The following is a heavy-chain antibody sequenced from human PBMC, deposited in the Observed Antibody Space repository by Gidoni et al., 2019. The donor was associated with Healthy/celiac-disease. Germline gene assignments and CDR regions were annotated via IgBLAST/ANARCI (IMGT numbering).Heavy chain of an antibody. J-gene: IGHJ6*02. V-gene: IGHV3-73*01. CDR2: IRSKANSYAT. CDR3: TRHRGYCSSTSCYYYGMDA. Sequence: EVQLEESGGGLVQPGGSLRLSCAASGFTFSGSAMHWVRQASGKGLEWVGRIRSKANSYATAYAASVKGRFTISRDDSKNTAYLQMNSLKTEDTAVYYCTRHRGYCSSTSCYYYGMDAWGQGTTVTVSS. D-gene: IGHD2-2*01. CDR1: GFTFSGSA.